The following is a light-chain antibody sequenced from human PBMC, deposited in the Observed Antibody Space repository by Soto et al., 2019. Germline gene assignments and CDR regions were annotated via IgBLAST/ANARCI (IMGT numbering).Light chain of an antibody. CDR3: QQSYSTLMYT. V-gene: IGKV1-39*01. CDR1: QSISSY. CDR2: AAS. J-gene: IGKJ2*01. Sequence: DIQMTQSPSSLSASVGERVTITCRASQSISSYLNWYQQKPGKAPKLLIYAASSLQSGVPSRFSGSGSGTDFTLTISSLQPEDFATDYCQQSYSTLMYTFGQGTKLEIK.